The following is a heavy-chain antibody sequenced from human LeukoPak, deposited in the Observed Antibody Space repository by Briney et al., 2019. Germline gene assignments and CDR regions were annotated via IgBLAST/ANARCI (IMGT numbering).Heavy chain of an antibody. V-gene: IGHV1-8*01. Sequence: ASVKVSCKASGYTFTSYDINWVRQATGQGLEWMGWMNPNSGNTGYAQKFQGRVTMTRNTSISTAYMELSSLRSEDTAVYYCARDHSRYCSGGSCYNFDYWGQGTLVTVSS. CDR1: GYTFTSYD. CDR2: MNPNSGNT. D-gene: IGHD2-15*01. CDR3: ARDHSRYCSGGSCYNFDY. J-gene: IGHJ4*02.